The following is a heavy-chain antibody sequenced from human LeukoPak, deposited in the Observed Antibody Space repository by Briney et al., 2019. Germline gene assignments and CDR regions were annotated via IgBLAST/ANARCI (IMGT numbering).Heavy chain of an antibody. D-gene: IGHD4-17*01. CDR1: GGSISSYY. V-gene: IGHV4-59*01. Sequence: SETLSLTCTVSGGSISSYYWSWIRQPPGKGLEWIGYIYYSGSTNYNPSLKSRVTISVDTSKNQFSLKLSSVTAAATAVYYCARDYGGYDWFDPWGQGTLVTVSP. CDR2: IYYSGST. CDR3: ARDYGGYDWFDP. J-gene: IGHJ5*02.